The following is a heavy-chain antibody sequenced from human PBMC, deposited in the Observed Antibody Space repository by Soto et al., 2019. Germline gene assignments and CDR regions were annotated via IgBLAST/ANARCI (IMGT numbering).Heavy chain of an antibody. V-gene: IGHV3-23*01. J-gene: IGHJ4*02. CDR3: AKVGGGYCSGGSCYSDYYFDY. D-gene: IGHD2-15*01. CDR2: ISGSGGST. CDR1: GFTFSSYA. Sequence: EVQLLESGGGLVQPGGSLRLSCAASGFTFSSYAMSWVRQAPGKGLEWVSAISGSGGSTYYADSVKGRFTIPRDNSKNTLYLQMNSLRAEDTAVYYCAKVGGGYCSGGSCYSDYYFDYWGQGTLVTVSS.